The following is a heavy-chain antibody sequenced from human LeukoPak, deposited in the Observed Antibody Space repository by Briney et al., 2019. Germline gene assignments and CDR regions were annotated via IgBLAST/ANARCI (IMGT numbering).Heavy chain of an antibody. CDR2: IKSKTDGGTT. V-gene: IGHV3-15*07. CDR3: TTVRDRTHLFTGR. D-gene: IGHD1-14*01. J-gene: IGHJ4*02. CDR1: GFSFSNAW. Sequence: PGGSLRLSCAASGFSFSNAWMNWVRQVAGKGLEWVGRIKSKTDGGTTDYAAPVKGRFTMPRDDSKNTLYLQMNSLKTEDTAVYYCTTVRDRTHLFTGRWGQGTLVTVSS.